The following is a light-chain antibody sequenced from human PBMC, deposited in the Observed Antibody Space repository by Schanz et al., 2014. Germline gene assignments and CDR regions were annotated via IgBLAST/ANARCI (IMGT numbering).Light chain of an antibody. J-gene: IGKJ1*01. V-gene: IGKV1-5*01. CDR1: QSISSW. Sequence: DIQMTQSPSTLSASVGDRVTITCRASQSISSWLAWYQQKPGKAPKLLIYDASTWQSGVPSRFSGSGSGTDFTLTISCLHSEDYALHYCQHYGPSLWTFGQGTKLDLK. CDR3: QHYGPSLWT. CDR2: DAS.